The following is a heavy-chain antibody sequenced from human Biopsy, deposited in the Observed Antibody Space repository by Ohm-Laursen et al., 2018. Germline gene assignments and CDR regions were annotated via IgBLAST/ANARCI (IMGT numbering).Heavy chain of an antibody. J-gene: IGHJ4*02. Sequence: SLRLSCTASGFTFSSYAMTWFRQAPGKGLEWVSTISGNSDIIYDTDSVKGRFTISRDNSKNTLYLRMNSLRADDTAVYYCALAAAQTVTHFDYWGQGTLVTASS. V-gene: IGHV3-23*01. CDR1: GFTFSSYA. CDR2: ISGNSDII. D-gene: IGHD4-17*01. CDR3: ALAAAQTVTHFDY.